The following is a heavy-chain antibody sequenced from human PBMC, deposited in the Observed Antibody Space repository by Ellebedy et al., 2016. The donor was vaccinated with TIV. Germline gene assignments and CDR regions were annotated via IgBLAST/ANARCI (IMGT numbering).Heavy chain of an antibody. D-gene: IGHD2-2*01. J-gene: IGHJ6*02. V-gene: IGHV1-8*03. CDR1: GYTLTGYY. CDR3: ARVGYCSSTSCYASESILDLYYYGMDV. CDR2: INPNSGNT. Sequence: AASVKVSCKASGYTLTGYYMHWVRQAPGQGLEWMGWINPNSGNTGYAQKFQGRVTITRNTSISTAYMELSSLRSEDTAVYYCARVGYCSSTSCYASESILDLYYYGMDVWGQGTTVTVSS.